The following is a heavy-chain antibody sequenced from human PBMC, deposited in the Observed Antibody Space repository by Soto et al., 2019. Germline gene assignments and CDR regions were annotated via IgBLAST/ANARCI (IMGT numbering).Heavy chain of an antibody. J-gene: IGHJ4*02. D-gene: IGHD4-17*01. CDR1: GYTFTSYD. CDR2: MNPNSGNT. V-gene: IGHV1-8*01. Sequence: QVQLVQSGAEVKKPGASVKVSCKASGYTFTSYDINWVRQATGQGLEWMGWMNPNSGNTGYAQKFQGRVTMTSNTSISTDYMGMSRLRSENTAVYYCARTLYGDNVDYWGQGTLVTVSS. CDR3: ARTLYGDNVDY.